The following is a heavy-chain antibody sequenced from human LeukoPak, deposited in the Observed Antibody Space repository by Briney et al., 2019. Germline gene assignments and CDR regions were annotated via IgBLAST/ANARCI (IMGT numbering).Heavy chain of an antibody. J-gene: IGHJ5*02. D-gene: IGHD6-6*01. V-gene: IGHV1-2*02. CDR1: GYTFTGGF. Sequence: ASVKVSCKASGYTFTGGFIHWVRQAPGQGLEWMGWINSDSGGTNYARKFQGRVTMTRDTSISTAYMELSSLRSDDTAVFYCARGNIATRRGENWFDPWGQGTLVTVSS. CDR3: ARGNIATRRGENWFDP. CDR2: INSDSGGT.